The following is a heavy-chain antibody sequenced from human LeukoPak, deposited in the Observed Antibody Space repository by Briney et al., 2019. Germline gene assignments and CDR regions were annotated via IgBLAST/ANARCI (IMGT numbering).Heavy chain of an antibody. CDR3: ARAGLEGAFDI. CDR1: GFTFSSYG. Sequence: GRSLRLSCAASGFTFSSYGMHWVRQAPDKGLEWVAVIWYDGSNKYYADSVKGRFTISRDNSKNTLYLQMNSLRAEDTAVYYCARAGLEGAFDIWGQGTMVTVSS. V-gene: IGHV3-33*01. CDR2: IWYDGSNK. D-gene: IGHD1-1*01. J-gene: IGHJ3*02.